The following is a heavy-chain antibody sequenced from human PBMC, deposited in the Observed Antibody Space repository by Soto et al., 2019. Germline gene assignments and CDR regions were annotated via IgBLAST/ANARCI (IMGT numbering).Heavy chain of an antibody. V-gene: IGHV4-59*08. J-gene: IGHJ5*02. D-gene: IGHD3-10*01. CDR3: ARPLYYYGSGSYSWWFDP. CDR2: IYYSGST. Sequence: SETLSLTCTVSGGSISSYYWSWIRQPPGKGLEWIGYIYYSGSTNYNPSLKSRVTISVDTSKNQFSLKLSSVTAADTAVYYCARPLYYYGSGSYSWWFDPWGQGTLVTVSS. CDR1: GGSISSYY.